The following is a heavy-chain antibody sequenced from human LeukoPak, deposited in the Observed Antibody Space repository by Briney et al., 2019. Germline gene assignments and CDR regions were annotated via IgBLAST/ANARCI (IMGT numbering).Heavy chain of an antibody. V-gene: IGHV4-61*02. J-gene: IGHJ5*02. D-gene: IGHD1-1*01. CDR2: VDSSGTT. Sequence: SQTLSLTCTVSGGSIRSGSYFWTWIRQPAGKALEWIGRVDSSGTTNYNPSLKSRVTISVDTSKNQFSLKLSSVTAADTAVYYCARGDWQYINNWSNWFDPWGQGTLVTVSS. CDR3: ARGDWQYINNWSNWFDP. CDR1: GGSIRSGSYF.